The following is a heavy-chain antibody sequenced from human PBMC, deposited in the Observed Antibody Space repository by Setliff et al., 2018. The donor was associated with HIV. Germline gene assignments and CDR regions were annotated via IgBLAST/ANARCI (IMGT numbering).Heavy chain of an antibody. V-gene: IGHV4-39*01. CDR3: ARSSSHWSGWFDP. CDR2: IYYTGNT. D-gene: IGHD6-13*01. Sequence: SETLSLTCTVSGVSVSGTAYYWAWIRQPPGRGLEWIGNIYYTGNTNYNSSLKSRISMSMVASKKQIFLKLSSVTAADTAVYYCARSSSHWSGWFDPWGQGTLVTVSS. CDR1: GVSVSGTAYY. J-gene: IGHJ5*02.